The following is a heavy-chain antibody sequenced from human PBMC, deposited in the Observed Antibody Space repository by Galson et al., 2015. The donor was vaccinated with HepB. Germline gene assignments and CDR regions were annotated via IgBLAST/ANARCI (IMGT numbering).Heavy chain of an antibody. CDR3: ARDESIAARFPLDC. Sequence: SLRLSCAASGFTFSSYGMHWVRQAPGKGLEWVAVIWYDGSNKYYADSVKGRFTISRDNSKNTLYLQMNSLRAEDTAVYYCARDESIAARFPLDCWGQGTLVTVSS. CDR2: IWYDGSNK. CDR1: GFTFSSYG. J-gene: IGHJ4*02. V-gene: IGHV3-33*01. D-gene: IGHD6-6*01.